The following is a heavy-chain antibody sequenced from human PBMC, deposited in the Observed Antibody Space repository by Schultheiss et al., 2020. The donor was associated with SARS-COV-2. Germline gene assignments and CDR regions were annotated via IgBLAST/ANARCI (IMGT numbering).Heavy chain of an antibody. CDR2: IKQVGSEK. V-gene: IGHV3-7*01. CDR1: GFTFISYW. CDR3: AREDGDYVPTSTYYYGMDV. D-gene: IGHD4-17*01. Sequence: GESLKISCAASGFTFISYWMSWVRQAPGKGLEWVANIKQVGSEKYYVDSVKGRFTISRDNAKNSLYLQMNSLRAEDTAVYYCAREDGDYVPTSTYYYGMDVWGQGTTVTVSS. J-gene: IGHJ6*02.